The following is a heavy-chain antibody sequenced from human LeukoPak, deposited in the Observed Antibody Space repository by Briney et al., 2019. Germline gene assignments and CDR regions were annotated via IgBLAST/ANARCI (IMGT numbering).Heavy chain of an antibody. J-gene: IGHJ4*02. CDR3: ASREVGATPFDY. CDR2: ISSSSSYI. V-gene: IGHV3-21*01. CDR1: GFTFSSYS. Sequence: KPGGSLRLSCAASGFTFSSYSMNWVRQAPGKGLEWVSSISSSSSYIYYADSVKGRFTISRDNAKNSLYLQMNSLRAEDTAVYYCASREVGATPFDYWGQGTLVTVSS. D-gene: IGHD1-26*01.